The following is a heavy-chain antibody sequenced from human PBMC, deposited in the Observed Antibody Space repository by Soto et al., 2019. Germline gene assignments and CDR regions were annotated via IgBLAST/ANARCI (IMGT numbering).Heavy chain of an antibody. CDR2: IYSGGST. V-gene: IGHV3-66*01. Sequence: PGGSLRLSCAASGFTVSSNYMSWVRQAPGKGLEWVSVIYSGGSTYYADSVKGRFTISRDNSKNTLYLQMNSLRAEDTAVYYCAAISFYGDPYNWFDPWGQGTLVTVSS. CDR3: AAISFYGDPYNWFDP. J-gene: IGHJ5*02. D-gene: IGHD4-17*01. CDR1: GFTVSSNY.